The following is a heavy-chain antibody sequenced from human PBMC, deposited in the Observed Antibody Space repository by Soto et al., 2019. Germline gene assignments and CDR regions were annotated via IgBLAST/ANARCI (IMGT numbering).Heavy chain of an antibody. J-gene: IGHJ4*02. CDR3: ARDRDPGAEAGNPFY. CDR2: INPSGGST. D-gene: IGHD6-13*01. CDR1: GYTFTSYY. Sequence: ASVKVSCKASGYTFTSYYMHWVRQAPGQGLEWMGIINPSGGSTSYAQKFQGRVTMTRDTSTSTVYMELSSLRSEDTAVYYCARDRDPGAEAGNPFYWGQGTLVTVSS. V-gene: IGHV1-46*01.